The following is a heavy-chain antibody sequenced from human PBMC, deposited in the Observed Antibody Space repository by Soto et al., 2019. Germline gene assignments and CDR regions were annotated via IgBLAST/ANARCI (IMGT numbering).Heavy chain of an antibody. CDR3: ARVIRGVVNWFDP. CDR2: IATYNSNK. D-gene: IGHD3-10*01. J-gene: IGHJ5*02. CDR1: GDSFTNFG. Sequence: GPEVKKPGASVTVSCKTSGDSFTNFGLSWVRQAPGQGLEWMGWIATYNSNKNYAQQFQGRLTLTTDTSTNTAYLELKSLRYDDTAVYYCARVIRGVVNWFDPWGQGTLVTVSS. V-gene: IGHV1-18*01.